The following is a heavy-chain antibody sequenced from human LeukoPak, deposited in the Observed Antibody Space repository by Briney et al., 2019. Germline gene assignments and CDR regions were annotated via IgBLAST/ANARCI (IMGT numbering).Heavy chain of an antibody. Sequence: GGSLRLSCAASGFIFSSYGMHWVRQAPGKGLEWVAFIRYDGSNKYYADSVKGRFTISRDNSKNTLYLQMNSLRAEDTAVYYCAKAGETCLDYWGQGTLVTVSS. V-gene: IGHV3-30*02. CDR2: IRYDGSNK. CDR1: GFIFSSYG. J-gene: IGHJ4*02. D-gene: IGHD3-10*01. CDR3: AKAGETCLDY.